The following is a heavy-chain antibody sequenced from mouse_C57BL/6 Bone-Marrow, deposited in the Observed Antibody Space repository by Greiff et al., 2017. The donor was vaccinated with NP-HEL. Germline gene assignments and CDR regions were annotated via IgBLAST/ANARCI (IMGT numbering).Heavy chain of an antibody. CDR1: GFTFSSYA. CDR3: ARGLGGDAMDY. J-gene: IGHJ4*01. Sequence: EVKLMESGGGLVKPGGSLKLSCAASGFTFSSYAMSWVRQTPEKRLEWVATISDGGSYTYYPDNVKGRFTISRDNAKNNLYLQMSHLKSEDTAMYYCARGLGGDAMDYWGQGTSVTVSS. CDR2: ISDGGSYT. V-gene: IGHV5-4*03. D-gene: IGHD4-1*01.